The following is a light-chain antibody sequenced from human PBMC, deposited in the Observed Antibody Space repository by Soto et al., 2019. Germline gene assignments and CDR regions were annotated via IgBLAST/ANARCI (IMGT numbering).Light chain of an antibody. CDR1: QSVSSSY. J-gene: IGKJ2*01. V-gene: IGKV3-20*01. Sequence: EIVLTQSPGTLSLSPGERATLSCRASQSVSSSYLAWYQQKPGQAPRLLIYGASSRATGIPDRFSGSGSGTDFTLTSSRLEPEDFAVYYCQQDGSSPENFGQGTKREIK. CDR3: QQDGSSPEN. CDR2: GAS.